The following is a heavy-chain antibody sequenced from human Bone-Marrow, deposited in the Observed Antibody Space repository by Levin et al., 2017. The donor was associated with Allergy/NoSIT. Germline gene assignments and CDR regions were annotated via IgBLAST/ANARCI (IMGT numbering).Heavy chain of an antibody. CDR2: ISGSGGST. V-gene: IGHV3-23*01. Sequence: GGSLRLSCAASGFTFSSYAMSWVRQAPGKGLEWVSAISGSGGSTYYADSVKGRFTISRDNSKNTLYLQMNSLRAEDTAVYYCAKDSSGYWRLADSNFDYWGQGTLVTVSS. CDR1: GFTFSSYA. CDR3: AKDSSGYWRLADSNFDY. D-gene: IGHD3-22*01. J-gene: IGHJ4*02.